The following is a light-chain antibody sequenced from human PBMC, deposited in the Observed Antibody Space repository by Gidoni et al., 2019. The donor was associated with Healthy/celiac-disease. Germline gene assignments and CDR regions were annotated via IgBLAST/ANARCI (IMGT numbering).Light chain of an antibody. CDR1: QSVLYSSNNQNY. V-gene: IGKV4-1*01. Sequence: DIVMTQSPDSLAVSLGERATINCKSSQSVLYSSNNQNYLAWYQQKPGQPPKLLIYWASTRESGVPDRFSCSGSGTSFTLTISSLQDEDVAVYYCQEYYSTPYTFGQGTKLEIK. J-gene: IGKJ2*01. CDR3: QEYYSTPYT. CDR2: WAS.